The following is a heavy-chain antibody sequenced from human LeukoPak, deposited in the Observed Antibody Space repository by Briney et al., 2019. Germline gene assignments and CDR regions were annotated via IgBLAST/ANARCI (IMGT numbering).Heavy chain of an antibody. D-gene: IGHD1-26*01. CDR3: ARASSRSGSYYNAFDI. CDR2: IYYSGST. Sequence: SETLSLTCTVSGGSISSYYWSWIRQPPGKGLEWIGYIYYSGSTNYNPSLKSRVTISVDTSKNQFSLKLSSVTAADTAVYYCARASSRSGSYYNAFDIWGQGTMVTISS. J-gene: IGHJ3*02. CDR1: GGSISSYY. V-gene: IGHV4-59*01.